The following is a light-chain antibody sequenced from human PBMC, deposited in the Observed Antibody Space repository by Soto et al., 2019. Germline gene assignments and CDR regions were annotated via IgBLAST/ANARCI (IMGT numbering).Light chain of an antibody. CDR3: LQYHTYSWT. J-gene: IGKJ1*01. V-gene: IGKV1-5*03. CDR2: KAS. Sequence: IRMSMSPSTLSAHEGDRVTIICRASQSISSWLAWYQQKPGKAPKLLIYKASSLESGVPSRFSGSGSGTEFTLTISSLQPDDFTTYYCLQYHTYSWTFGLGTKVDI. CDR1: QSISSW.